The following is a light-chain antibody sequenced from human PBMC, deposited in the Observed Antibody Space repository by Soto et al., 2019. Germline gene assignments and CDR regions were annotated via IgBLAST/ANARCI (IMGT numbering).Light chain of an antibody. CDR2: GAS. CDR1: QSVTASY. V-gene: IGKV3-20*01. Sequence: EIVLTQSPGTRSLSPGERATLSCRASQSVTASYLAWYHQKPGQAPRLLIYGASSRATGIPDRFSGSGSGTDFTLIINRVEPEHFAVYYCQQYGSSPLTFGGGTKVEIK. CDR3: QQYGSSPLT. J-gene: IGKJ4*01.